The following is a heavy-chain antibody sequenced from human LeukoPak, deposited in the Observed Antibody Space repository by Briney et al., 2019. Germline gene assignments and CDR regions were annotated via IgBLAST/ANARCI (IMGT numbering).Heavy chain of an antibody. CDR2: INPSGGTT. CDR1: GYNFTSYY. Sequence: ASVKVSCEASGYNFTSYYMHWVRQAPGQGLEWMGIINPSGGTTSYAQKFQGRVTVTRDTSTSTVYMELSSLRSEDTAVYYCARDLVVVTGLRTRGSFDIWGQGTMVTVSS. V-gene: IGHV1-46*01. D-gene: IGHD2-21*02. CDR3: ARDLVVVTGLRTRGSFDI. J-gene: IGHJ3*02.